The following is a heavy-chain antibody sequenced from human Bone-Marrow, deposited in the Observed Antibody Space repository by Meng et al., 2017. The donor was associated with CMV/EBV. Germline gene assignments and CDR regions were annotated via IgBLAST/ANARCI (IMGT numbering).Heavy chain of an antibody. CDR1: GFTFSSYW. CDR3: ARRKDSSSLYYYYCAMDV. CDR2: ISREGSST. V-gene: IGHV3-74*01. D-gene: IGHD6-6*01. Sequence: GGSLRLSCAASGFTFSSYWMHWVRQGPGKGLVWVSRISREGSSTNYADSVKGRFPISRENAKNTLYLQMNSLRTEDTAVYYCARRKDSSSLYYYYCAMDVWGQGTPVTVSS. J-gene: IGHJ6*02.